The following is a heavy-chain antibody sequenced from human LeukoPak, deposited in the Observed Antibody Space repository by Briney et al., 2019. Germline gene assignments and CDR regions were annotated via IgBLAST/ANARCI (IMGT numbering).Heavy chain of an antibody. CDR1: GYSFIAYY. V-gene: IGHV1-2*02. Sequence: ASVKVSCKTSGYSFIAYYIHWVRRAPGQGLEWMGWINPKTGDTRYAQKLRGRVTMTRDTSVSTVYMDLSGLRSDDTAVYFCARDGYRNELDYWGRGTLVTVSS. CDR3: ARDGYRNELDY. J-gene: IGHJ4*02. D-gene: IGHD5-24*01. CDR2: INPKTGDT.